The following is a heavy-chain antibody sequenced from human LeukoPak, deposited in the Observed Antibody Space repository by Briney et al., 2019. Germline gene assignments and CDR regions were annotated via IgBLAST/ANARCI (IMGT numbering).Heavy chain of an antibody. J-gene: IGHJ2*01. CDR3: ARSPDYGDPYWYFDL. CDR1: GFTVSSNY. D-gene: IGHD4-17*01. Sequence: GGSLRLSCAASGFTVSSNYMSWVRQAPGKGLERVSVISRGGSTHYAGSVEGRFTISRDKSKNTVYLQLNSLRAEDTAVYYCARSPDYGDPYWYFDLWGRGTLVTVSS. CDR2: ISRGGST. V-gene: IGHV3-53*01.